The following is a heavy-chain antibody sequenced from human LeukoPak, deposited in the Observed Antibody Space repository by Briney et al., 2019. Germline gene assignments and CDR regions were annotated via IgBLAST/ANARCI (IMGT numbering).Heavy chain of an antibody. J-gene: IGHJ5*01. CDR1: GFSFSSYS. D-gene: IGHD4-17*01. CDR3: ARTHDYGVYEGDS. V-gene: IGHV3-21*01. CDR2: ISSSSSYI. Sequence: GGSLRLSCAASGFSFSSYSMNWVRQAPGKGREWVSSISSSSSYIYYADSVKGRFTISRDNAKNSLYLQMNSLRAEDTAVYYCARTHDYGVYEGDSWGQGTLVTVSS.